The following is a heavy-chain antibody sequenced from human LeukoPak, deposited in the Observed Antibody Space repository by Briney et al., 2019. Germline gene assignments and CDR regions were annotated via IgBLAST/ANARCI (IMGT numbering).Heavy chain of an antibody. D-gene: IGHD1-26*01. J-gene: IGHJ3*02. CDR1: GFTFSSYW. CDR3: ARAAPRWELLRRSPHLGAFDI. CDR2: ISGSGGST. Sequence: PGGSLRLSCAASGFTFSSYWMSWVRQAPGKGLEWVSAISGSGGSTYYADSVKGRFTISRDNSKNTLYLQMNSLRAEDTAVYYCARAAPRWELLRRSPHLGAFDIWGQGTMVTVSS. V-gene: IGHV3-23*01.